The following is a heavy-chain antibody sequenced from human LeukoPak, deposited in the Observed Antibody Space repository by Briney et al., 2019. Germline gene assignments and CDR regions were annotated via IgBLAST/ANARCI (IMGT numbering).Heavy chain of an antibody. V-gene: IGHV4-34*01. J-gene: IGHJ4*02. D-gene: IGHD3-22*01. CDR3: SRQVVGNDY. Sequence: PSETLSLTCAVYGESSFSSYYWSWIRQTPGGALEWIGEINHSGYTNYNPSLKSRVTLSIDTSKNQFSLRLNSVTAADTAVYYCSRQVVGNDYWGQGTLVTVS. CDR1: GESSFSSYY. CDR2: INHSGYT.